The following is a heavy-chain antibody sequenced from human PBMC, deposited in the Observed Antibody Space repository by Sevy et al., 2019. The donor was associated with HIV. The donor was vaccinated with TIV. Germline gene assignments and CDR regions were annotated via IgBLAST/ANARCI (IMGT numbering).Heavy chain of an antibody. D-gene: IGHD4-4*01. V-gene: IGHV4-59*13. Sequence: SESLSLTCAVSGDSISGYYWGWNRQPPGKGLEWIAYMHYSGSTNFNPSLKSRVTISVDTSKNQFSLKLSSVTAADTAVYYCARVYSSCREGSGWFDPWGQGTLVTVSS. CDR2: MHYSGST. CDR1: GDSISGYY. CDR3: ARVYSSCREGSGWFDP. J-gene: IGHJ5*02.